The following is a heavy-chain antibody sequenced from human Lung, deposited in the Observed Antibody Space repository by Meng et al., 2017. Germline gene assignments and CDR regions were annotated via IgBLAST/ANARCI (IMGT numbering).Heavy chain of an antibody. V-gene: IGHV4-4*07. D-gene: IGHD3-16*02. CDR1: DDSISDYY. Sequence: QAPLQASGPGLVKPSETLSLTCSVSDDSISDYYWTWVRQSAGKGLEWIGRISGSGSTNYSPSLNSRIAMSVDTSKKQISLTLTSVTAADTAVYYCARGRGPHIVGHWGQGTLVTVSS. J-gene: IGHJ1*01. CDR2: ISGSGST. CDR3: ARGRGPHIVGH.